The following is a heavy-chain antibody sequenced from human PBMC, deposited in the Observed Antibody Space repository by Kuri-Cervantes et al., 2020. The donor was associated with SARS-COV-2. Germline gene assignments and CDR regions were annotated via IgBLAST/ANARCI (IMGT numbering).Heavy chain of an antibody. D-gene: IGHD3-22*01. Sequence: SETLSLTCTVSGGSISSGSYYWGWVRQPPGKGLEWIGSIYHSGSTYYNPSLKSRVTISVDTSKNQFSLKLSSVTAADTAVYYCARDLYYYDSSGYEYYYYYYMDVWGKGTTVTVSS. CDR1: GGSISSGSYY. CDR2: IYHSGST. J-gene: IGHJ6*03. CDR3: ARDLYYYDSSGYEYYYYYYMDV. V-gene: IGHV4-39*07.